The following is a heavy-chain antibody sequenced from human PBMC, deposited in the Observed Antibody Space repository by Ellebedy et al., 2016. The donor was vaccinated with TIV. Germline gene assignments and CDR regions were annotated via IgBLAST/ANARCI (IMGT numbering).Heavy chain of an antibody. Sequence: GESLKISCVASRFTFSSFGMSWVRQAPGKGLEWLAYISTDSGAIYYADSVKGRFTISRDNAKNSLYLQMNSLRDEDTAVYHCVRRSVDFWGQGTLVTVSS. CDR1: RFTFSSFG. J-gene: IGHJ4*02. V-gene: IGHV3-48*02. CDR2: ISTDSGAI. CDR3: VRRSVDF.